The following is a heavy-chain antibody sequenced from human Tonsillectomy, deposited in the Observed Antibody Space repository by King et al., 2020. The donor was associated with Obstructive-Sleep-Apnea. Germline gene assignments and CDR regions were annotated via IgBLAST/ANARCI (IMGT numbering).Heavy chain of an antibody. Sequence: QLQESGPGLVKPSETLSLTCTVSGGSISSYYWNWIRQPPGKGLEWIGYIYYSGNTNYNPSLKSRVTISVDTSKNQFSLKLNSLTAADTAVYYCARVFGVVIDYWGQGTLVTVSA. CDR1: GGSISSYY. CDR2: IYYSGNT. J-gene: IGHJ4*02. CDR3: ARVFGVVIDY. D-gene: IGHD3-3*01. V-gene: IGHV4-59*01.